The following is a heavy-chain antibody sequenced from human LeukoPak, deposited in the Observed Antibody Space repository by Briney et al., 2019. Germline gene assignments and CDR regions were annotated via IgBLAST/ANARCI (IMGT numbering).Heavy chain of an antibody. CDR3: ARENYDILTGYTPLDY. CDR1: GFTFSRYE. Sequence: GGSLRLSCTASGFTFSRYEMNWVRQPPGKGLEWVSYVGTNGATIYYADSVKGRFTISRDNAKNLVYLQMNSLRAEDTAVYYCARENYDILTGYTPLDYWGQGTLVTVSS. J-gene: IGHJ4*02. V-gene: IGHV3-48*03. CDR2: VGTNGATI. D-gene: IGHD3-9*01.